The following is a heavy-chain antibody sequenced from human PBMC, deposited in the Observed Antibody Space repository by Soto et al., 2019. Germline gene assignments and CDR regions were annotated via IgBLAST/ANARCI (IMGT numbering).Heavy chain of an antibody. CDR3: ARVERPRPVYIVATIPLFNYYYYMDV. J-gene: IGHJ6*03. CDR1: GYTFTSYD. D-gene: IGHD5-12*01. V-gene: IGHV1-8*01. CDR2: MNPNSGNT. Sequence: ASVKVSCKASGYTFTSYDINWVRQATGQGLEWMGWMNPNSGNTGYAQKFQGRVTMTRETAISTAYMELSSLSSEDTAVYYCARVERPRPVYIVATIPLFNYYYYMDVWGKGTTVTVSS.